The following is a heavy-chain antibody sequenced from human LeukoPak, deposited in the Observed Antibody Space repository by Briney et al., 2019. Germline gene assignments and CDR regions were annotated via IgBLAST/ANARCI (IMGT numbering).Heavy chain of an antibody. Sequence: ASVKVSCKASGYTFTSYDINWVRQATGQGLEWMGWMNPDSGNTGYAQKFQGRVTMTRNTSISTAYMELSSLRSEDTAVYYCARMRSSRRTHNWFDPWGQRTLVTVSS. D-gene: IGHD6-13*01. V-gene: IGHV1-8*01. CDR2: MNPDSGNT. J-gene: IGHJ5*02. CDR1: GYTFTSYD. CDR3: ARMRSSRRTHNWFDP.